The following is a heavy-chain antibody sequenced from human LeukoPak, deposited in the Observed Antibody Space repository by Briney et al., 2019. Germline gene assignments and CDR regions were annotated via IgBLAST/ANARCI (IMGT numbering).Heavy chain of an antibody. J-gene: IGHJ4*02. D-gene: IGHD3-16*01. CDR3: ARVGGGLGELTFDY. Sequence: SETLSLTCTVSGGSISSYYWSWIRQSPGKGLEWIGYIYYSGSSNYNPSLKSRVTISAETSKNQFSLKLRSVTAADTAVYYCARVGGGLGELTFDYWGQGTMVTVSS. V-gene: IGHV4-59*12. CDR1: GGSISSYY. CDR2: IYYSGSS.